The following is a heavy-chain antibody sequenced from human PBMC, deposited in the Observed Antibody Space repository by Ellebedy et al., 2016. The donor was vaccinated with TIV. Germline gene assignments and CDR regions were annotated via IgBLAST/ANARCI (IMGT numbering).Heavy chain of an antibody. V-gene: IGHV3-21*01. CDR2: ISDSGIYV. D-gene: IGHD2-8*01. Sequence: GGSLRPSXAASGSISSNYRMNWVRQTPGKGLEWVSSISDSGIYVSYTDSVKGRFTISRDNAKNALYLQINSLRVEDAGTYYCVKNNGGSGPNWFAPWGQGTLVTVSS. CDR3: VKNNGGSGPNWFAP. J-gene: IGHJ5*02. CDR1: GSISSNYR.